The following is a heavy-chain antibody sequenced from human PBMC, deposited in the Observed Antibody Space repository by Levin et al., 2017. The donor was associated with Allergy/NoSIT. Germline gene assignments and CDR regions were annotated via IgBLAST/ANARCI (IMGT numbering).Heavy chain of an antibody. Sequence: PGGSLRLSCGASGFTFSNYAMSWVRQAPGKGLEWVSVIGSSGVTTHYAESVRGRFTVSRDNSKNTLYLQLNSLRVEDTAVYYCAKGGDSSGRTYQYYFDSWGQGTLVTVSS. J-gene: IGHJ4*02. CDR1: GFTFSNYA. V-gene: IGHV3-23*01. D-gene: IGHD6-19*01. CDR3: AKGGDSSGRTYQYYFDS. CDR2: IGSSGVTT.